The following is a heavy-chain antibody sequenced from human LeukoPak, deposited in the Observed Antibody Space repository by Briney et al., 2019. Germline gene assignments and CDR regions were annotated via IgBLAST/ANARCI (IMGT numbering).Heavy chain of an antibody. CDR2: IRDKANSYAT. CDR3: TRWDCTTTGCYPFDY. CDR1: GFTFSGSA. D-gene: IGHD2-2*01. Sequence: GGSLRLSCAASGFTFSGSAIHWVRQASGKGLEWVGRIRDKANSYATAYIASVKGRFTISRDDSKNTAYLQMSSLKTVDTAVYYCTRWDCTTTGCYPFDYWGQGTLVTVSS. J-gene: IGHJ4*02. V-gene: IGHV3-73*01.